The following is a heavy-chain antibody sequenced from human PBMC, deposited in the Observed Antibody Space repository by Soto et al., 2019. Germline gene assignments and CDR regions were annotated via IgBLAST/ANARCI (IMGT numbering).Heavy chain of an antibody. CDR3: ARGTVITFGGGYYFDY. J-gene: IGHJ4*02. Sequence: SETLSLTCTVSGGSISSYYWSWIRQPPGKGLEWIGYIYYSGSTNYNPSLKSRVTISVDTSKNQFSLKLSSVTAADTAVYYCARGTVITFGGGYYFDYWGQGTLVTVSS. CDR1: GGSISSYY. V-gene: IGHV4-59*01. CDR2: IYYSGST. D-gene: IGHD3-16*01.